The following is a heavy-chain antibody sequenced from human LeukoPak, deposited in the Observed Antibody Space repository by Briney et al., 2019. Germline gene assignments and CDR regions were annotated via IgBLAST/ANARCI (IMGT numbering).Heavy chain of an antibody. D-gene: IGHD3-22*01. CDR2: IWSDGSNK. CDR1: GFTFSSHG. Sequence: GGSLRLSCAASGFTFSSHGMHWVRQAPGKGLEWVAVIWSDGSNKYCADSVKGRFTISRDNSKNTLYLQMNSLRAEDTAVYYCAKGSRYYYDSSGYYRYWGQGTLVTVSS. V-gene: IGHV3-33*06. CDR3: AKGSRYYYDSSGYYRY. J-gene: IGHJ4*02.